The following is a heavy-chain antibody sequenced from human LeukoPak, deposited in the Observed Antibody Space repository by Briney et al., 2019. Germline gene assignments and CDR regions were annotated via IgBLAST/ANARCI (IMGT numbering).Heavy chain of an antibody. D-gene: IGHD3-10*01. CDR1: GFTVSSNY. CDR3: AREGLLWFEEADYYSYGRDV. J-gene: IGHJ6*02. V-gene: IGHV3-66*01. CDR2: IYSGGSK. Sequence: GGSLRLSCAASGFTVSSNYMSWVRQAPGKGLEWVSVIYSGGSKYYADSVKGRFAISRDTSKNTLYLQMNSLRAEDTAVYYCAREGLLWFEEADYYSYGRDVWGQGTTVTVPS.